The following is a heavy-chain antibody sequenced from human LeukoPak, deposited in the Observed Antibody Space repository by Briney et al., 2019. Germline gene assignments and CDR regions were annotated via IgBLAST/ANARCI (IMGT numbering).Heavy chain of an antibody. Sequence: GRSLRLSCAASGFTFSSYGMHWVRQAPGKGLEWVAVISYDGSNKYYADSVKGRFTISRDNSKNTLHLQMNSLRAEDTAVYYCASAQKRGYSGYGTQIYYYYGMDVWGQGTTVTVSS. CDR2: ISYDGSNK. V-gene: IGHV3-30*03. D-gene: IGHD5-12*01. CDR3: ASAQKRGYSGYGTQIYYYYGMDV. CDR1: GFTFSSYG. J-gene: IGHJ6*02.